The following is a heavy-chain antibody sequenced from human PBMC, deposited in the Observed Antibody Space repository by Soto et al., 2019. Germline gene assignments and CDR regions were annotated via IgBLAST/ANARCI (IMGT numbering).Heavy chain of an antibody. V-gene: IGHV1-2*02. CDR2: INPNSGGT. CDR3: AGGGGTAAGSGRGLRLSN. J-gene: IGHJ4*02. Sequence: GASVKVSCKASGYTFTDYYMHWVRQAPGQGLEWMGWINPNSGGTNYAQKFQGRVTMTRDTSISTAYMELSNLRSDDTAVYYCAGGGGTAAGSGRGLRLSNWGQGTLVTVSS. CDR1: GYTFTDYY. D-gene: IGHD6-13*01.